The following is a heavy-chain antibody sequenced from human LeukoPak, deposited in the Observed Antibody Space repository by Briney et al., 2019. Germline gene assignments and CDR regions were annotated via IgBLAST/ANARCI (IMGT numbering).Heavy chain of an antibody. D-gene: IGHD4-23*01. Sequence: PGGSLRLSCAASGFTFSSYSMNWVRQAPGKGLEWVSYISSSSSTIYYADSVKGRFTISRDNAKNSLYLQMNSLRAEDTAVYYCARAPSGGLAHFDYWGQGTLVTVSS. CDR3: ARAPSGGLAHFDY. J-gene: IGHJ4*02. V-gene: IGHV3-48*01. CDR1: GFTFSSYS. CDR2: ISSSSSTI.